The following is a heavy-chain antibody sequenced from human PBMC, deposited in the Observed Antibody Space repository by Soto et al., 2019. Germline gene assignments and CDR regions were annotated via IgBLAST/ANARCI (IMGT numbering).Heavy chain of an antibody. CDR3: AKGDNLGPKTGYAFDP. D-gene: IGHD5-12*01. V-gene: IGHV6-1*01. CDR1: GDSVSSNTAS. Sequence: SQTLSLTCAISGDSVSSNTASWNWIRQSPSRGLEWLGRTYFRSKWYNDYAVSVKSRIIINPDTSNNQFSLQLNSVTPEDTAVYFCAKGDNLGPKTGYAFDPWGQGIMVTVS. CDR2: TYFRSKWYN. J-gene: IGHJ5*02.